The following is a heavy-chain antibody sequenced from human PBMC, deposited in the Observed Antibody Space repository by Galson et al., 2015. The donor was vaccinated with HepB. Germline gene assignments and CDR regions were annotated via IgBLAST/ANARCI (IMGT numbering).Heavy chain of an antibody. CDR3: ARDLQASGGYYYGMDV. J-gene: IGHJ6*02. D-gene: IGHD3-10*01. V-gene: IGHV3-21*01. Sequence: SLRLSCAASGFSSSAYSMNWVRQAPGKGLEWVSSISSSSGYMYYSDSVKGRFTISRDNAKNSLSLQMNGLRAEDTAVYYCARDLQASGGYYYGMDVWGRGSTVT. CDR2: ISSSSGYM. CDR1: GFSSSAYS.